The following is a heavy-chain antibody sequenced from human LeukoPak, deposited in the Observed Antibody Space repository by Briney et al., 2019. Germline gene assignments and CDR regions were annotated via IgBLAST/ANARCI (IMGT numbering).Heavy chain of an antibody. J-gene: IGHJ4*02. Sequence: SVKVSCTASGGTFSSYAISWVRQAPGQGLEWMGGIIPIFGTANYAQKFQGRVTITADESTSTAYMELSSLRSEDTAVYYCARGRGTIFGVVISFDYWGQGTLVTVSS. CDR1: GGTFSSYA. CDR2: IIPIFGTA. D-gene: IGHD3-3*01. CDR3: ARGRGTIFGVVISFDY. V-gene: IGHV1-69*13.